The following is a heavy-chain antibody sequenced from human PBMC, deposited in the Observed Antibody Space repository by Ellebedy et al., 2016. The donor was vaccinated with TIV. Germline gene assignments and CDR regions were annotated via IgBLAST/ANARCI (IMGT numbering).Heavy chain of an antibody. CDR2: IKEDESEI. CDR3: ARRADVLDS. V-gene: IGHV3-7*03. D-gene: IGHD6-25*01. CDR1: GFTFSSFW. Sequence: GGSLRLSCETSGFTFSSFWMTWVRRAPGKGLEWVANIKEDESEIYYVDSVKGRFTISRDNAHNLLYLQMNSLRAEDTAVYYCARRADVLDSWGRGTLVTVSS. J-gene: IGHJ4*02.